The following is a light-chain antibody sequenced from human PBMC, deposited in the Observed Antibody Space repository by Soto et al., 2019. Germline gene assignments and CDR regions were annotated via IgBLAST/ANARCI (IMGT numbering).Light chain of an antibody. CDR2: EVT. V-gene: IGLV2-23*02. CDR1: SSDVGSYNL. Sequence: QSALTQPASVSGSPGQSITISCTGTSSDVGSYNLVSWYQHHPGTAPKLIIYEVTKRPSGVSNRFSASKSGNTASLTISGLQAEDDADYYCCSYAPTRNSYVFGRGTKVTVL. J-gene: IGLJ1*01. CDR3: CSYAPTRNSYV.